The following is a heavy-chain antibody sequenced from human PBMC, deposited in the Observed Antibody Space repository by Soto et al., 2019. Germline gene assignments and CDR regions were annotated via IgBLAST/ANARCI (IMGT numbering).Heavy chain of an antibody. Sequence: ASVKVSCKASGGTFSSYAISWVRQAPGQGLEWMGGIIPIFGTTNYAQKFQGRVTITADESTSTAYMELSSLRSEDTAVYYCASPQNSIAVAGPYYYYYGMDVWGQGTTVTVSS. V-gene: IGHV1-69*13. CDR1: GGTFSSYA. D-gene: IGHD6-19*01. J-gene: IGHJ6*02. CDR2: IIPIFGTT. CDR3: ASPQNSIAVAGPYYYYYGMDV.